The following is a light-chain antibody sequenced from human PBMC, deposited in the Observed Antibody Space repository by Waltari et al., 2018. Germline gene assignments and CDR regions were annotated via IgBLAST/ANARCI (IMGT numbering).Light chain of an antibody. V-gene: IGLV2-14*01. CDR1: SSDVGGYNY. Sequence: QSALTQPASVSGSPGQCITISCPETSSDVGGYNYVTCYQQRPVKAPKLIIYEVNNRPSGVSNRLSGSKSGHTASLTISGLQPEDEADYYCSSYRTTNTWVFGGGTKLTVL. CDR2: EVN. J-gene: IGLJ3*02. CDR3: SSYRTTNTWV.